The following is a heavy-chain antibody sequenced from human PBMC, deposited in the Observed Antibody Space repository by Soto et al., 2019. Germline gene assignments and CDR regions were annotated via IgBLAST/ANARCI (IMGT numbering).Heavy chain of an antibody. Sequence: QVQLVQSGAEVKKPGSSVKVSCKASGGTFSSYAISWVRQAPGQGLEWMGGIIPIFGTANYAQKFQGRVTITADESTSQAHMELSSLRSEGPAVYYWANLAGAETDEYFQHWGQGTLVTVSS. CDR2: IIPIFGTA. J-gene: IGHJ1*01. V-gene: IGHV1-69*12. CDR1: GGTFSSYA. CDR3: ANLAGAETDEYFQH. D-gene: IGHD6-19*01.